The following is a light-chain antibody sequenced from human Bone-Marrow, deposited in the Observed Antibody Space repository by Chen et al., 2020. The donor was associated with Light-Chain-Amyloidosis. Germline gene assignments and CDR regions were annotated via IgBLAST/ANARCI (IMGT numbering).Light chain of an antibody. CDR3: QVWDRSSDRPV. CDR1: NIGSTS. V-gene: IGLV3-21*02. CDR2: DDS. J-gene: IGLJ3*02. Sequence: SYVLTQPSSVSVAPGQTATFACGGNNIGSTSVHWYQQTPAQAPLLLVYDDSDRPSGIPERLSGTNSGNTATLTISRVEAGDEADYYCQVWDRSSDRPVFGGGTKLTVL.